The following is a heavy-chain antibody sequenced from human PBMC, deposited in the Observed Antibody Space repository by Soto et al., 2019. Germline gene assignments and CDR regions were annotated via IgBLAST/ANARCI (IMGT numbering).Heavy chain of an antibody. CDR3: ARQTPYYDFWSGYYTGGGWFDP. Sequence: SLKISCKGSGYSFTSYWIGWVRQMPGKGLEWMGIIYPGDSDTRYSPSFQGQVTISADKSISTAYLQWSSLKASDTAMYYCARQTPYYDFWSGYYTGGGWFDPWGQGTLVTVSS. D-gene: IGHD3-3*01. CDR2: IYPGDSDT. V-gene: IGHV5-51*01. CDR1: GYSFTSYW. J-gene: IGHJ5*02.